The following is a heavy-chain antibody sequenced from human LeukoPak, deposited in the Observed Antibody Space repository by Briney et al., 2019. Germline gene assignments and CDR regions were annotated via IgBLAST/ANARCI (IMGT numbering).Heavy chain of an antibody. CDR3: ARNVTAGFFDY. Sequence: SETLSLTCAVSGSSVTSDYFWGWIRQPPGKGLEWIATIYHSWGIYFNPSLKSRVSISLDASKNEFSLGLTSLTAGDTAIYYCARNVTAGFFDYWGQGILVTVSS. V-gene: IGHV4-38-2*01. CDR2: IYHSWGI. CDR1: GSSVTSDYF. J-gene: IGHJ4*02. D-gene: IGHD1-1*01.